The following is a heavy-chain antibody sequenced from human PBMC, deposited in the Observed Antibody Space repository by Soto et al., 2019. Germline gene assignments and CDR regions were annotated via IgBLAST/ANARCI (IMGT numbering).Heavy chain of an antibody. CDR1: GFTFSSYW. J-gene: IGHJ4*02. CDR2: INSDGSRT. CDR3: ARALTYYYDIDY. D-gene: IGHD3-22*01. V-gene: IGHV3-74*01. Sequence: GGSLRLSCAASGFTFSSYWMHWVRQAPGKGLVWVSRINSDGSRTTYADSVKGRFTISRDNAKNMLHLQMNSLRAEDTAVYYFARALTYYYDIDYWGQGTLVTV.